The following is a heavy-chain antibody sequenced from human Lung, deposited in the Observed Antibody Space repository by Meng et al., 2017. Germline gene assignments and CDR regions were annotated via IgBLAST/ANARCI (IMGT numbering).Heavy chain of an antibody. V-gene: IGHV4-4*02. D-gene: IGHD1-26*01. J-gene: IGHJ4*02. Sequence: QLQRQESGPGLVKPSGTLSLTCAVAGGSITSSTWWSWVRQTPGKGLEWFGEIFHSGSTNYHPPLESRVTISVDKSKNQFSLKVYSVTAADTATYYCARFDISSSGRGDYWGQGILVTVAS. CDR3: ARFDISSSGRGDY. CDR2: IFHSGST. CDR1: GGSITSSTW.